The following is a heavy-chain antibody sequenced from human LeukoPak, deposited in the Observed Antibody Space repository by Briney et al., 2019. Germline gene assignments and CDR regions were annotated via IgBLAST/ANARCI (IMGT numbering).Heavy chain of an antibody. V-gene: IGHV1-2*02. CDR1: GYTFTGYY. CDR3: AGKLVGGNPFDF. D-gene: IGHD1-26*01. J-gene: IGHJ4*02. Sequence: ASVKVSCKASGYTFTGYYMHWVRQAPGQGLEWMGWINPNSGGTNYAQKFQGRVTMTRDTSISTAYMELSRLRSDDTAVYYCAGKLVGGNPFDFWGQGTLVTVSS. CDR2: INPNSGGT.